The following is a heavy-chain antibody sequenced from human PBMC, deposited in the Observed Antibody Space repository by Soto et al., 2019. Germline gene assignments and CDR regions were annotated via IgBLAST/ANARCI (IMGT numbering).Heavy chain of an antibody. J-gene: IGHJ2*01. CDR2: IHGDGDYS. Sequence: EVQLLDSGGGLVQPGGSLRLSSAASGFMFSCCAMSWVRQAPGKGLDRVSTIHGDGDYSHYTDSVQGRFTISRDNSRKTLKLQMHSLRGDDTTVYYCANNRGGRSYTNWSVAVWGRGPLVTVSS. CDR1: GFMFSCCA. V-gene: IGHV3-23*01. CDR3: ANNRGGRSYTNWSVAV. D-gene: IGHD2-2*02.